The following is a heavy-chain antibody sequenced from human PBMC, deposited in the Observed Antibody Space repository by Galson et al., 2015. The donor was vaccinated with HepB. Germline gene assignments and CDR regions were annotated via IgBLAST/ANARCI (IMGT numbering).Heavy chain of an antibody. D-gene: IGHD3-22*01. CDR1: GFSVSSNY. Sequence: SLRLSCAASGFSVSSNYLNWVRQAPGKGLEWVSVMYSGGSTYYAESVKGRFTISRDNYKNTLYLQMNSLRADDTAVYYCALDSSGLPGAFDIWGQGKTVIVSS. CDR3: ALDSSGLPGAFDI. CDR2: MYSGGST. V-gene: IGHV3-53*01. J-gene: IGHJ3*02.